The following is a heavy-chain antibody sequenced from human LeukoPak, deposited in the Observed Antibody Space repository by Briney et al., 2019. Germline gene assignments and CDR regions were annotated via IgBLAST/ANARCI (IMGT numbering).Heavy chain of an antibody. Sequence: PGESLSLTCAASGFTFSSYWMSWVRQAQGKGLDWVANIKHDGSEKYYVDSVKGRFTISRDNAKNSLYLQMNSLRAEDTTVYYCAREAFVVSGWYVGTFDYWGQGTLVTVSS. CDR1: GFTFSSYW. V-gene: IGHV3-7*01. J-gene: IGHJ4*02. CDR3: AREAFVVSGWYVGTFDY. D-gene: IGHD6-19*01. CDR2: IKHDGSEK.